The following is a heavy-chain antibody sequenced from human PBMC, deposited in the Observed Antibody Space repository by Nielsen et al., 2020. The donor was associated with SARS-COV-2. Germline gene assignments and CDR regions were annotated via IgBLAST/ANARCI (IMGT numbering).Heavy chain of an antibody. CDR1: GFTFSGSA. Sequence: GESLKISCVASGFTFSGSAMHWVRQASGKGLEWVGRIRSYANEYATAYAASVKGRFTISRDDSKNTAYLQLYRLKTEDTAVYFCTRGLSDFWGQGTLVTVSS. J-gene: IGHJ4*02. D-gene: IGHD2-2*01. V-gene: IGHV3-73*01. CDR3: TRGLSDF. CDR2: IRSYANEYAT.